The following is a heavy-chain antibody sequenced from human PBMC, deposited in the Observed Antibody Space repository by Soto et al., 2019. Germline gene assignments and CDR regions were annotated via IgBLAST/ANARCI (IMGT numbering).Heavy chain of an antibody. D-gene: IGHD5-12*01. CDR1: GYTFTSYG. Sequence: QVQLVQSGAEVKKPGASVKVSCKASGYTFTSYGISWVRQAPGQGLEWMGWISAYNGNTNYAQKLQGRVTMTTDTSTSTAYMELRILRSDDTSVYYCARACVRWLRQGNWFDPWGQGTLDTVSS. CDR2: ISAYNGNT. V-gene: IGHV1-18*04. CDR3: ARACVRWLRQGNWFDP. J-gene: IGHJ5*02.